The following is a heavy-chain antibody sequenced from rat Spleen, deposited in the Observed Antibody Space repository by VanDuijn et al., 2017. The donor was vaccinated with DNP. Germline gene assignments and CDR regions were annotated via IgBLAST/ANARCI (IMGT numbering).Heavy chain of an antibody. D-gene: IGHD1-11*01. J-gene: IGHJ2*01. CDR2: IWTGGTT. Sequence: QVQLKESGPGLVQPSQTLSLTCTVSGFSLTSYHVSWVRQPPGKGLEWMGIIWTGGTTAYNSLLKSRLSITRDTSKSQVFLKRSSLQTEDTATYYCARDGGATTGDYWGQGVMVTVSS. CDR3: ARDGGATTGDY. CDR1: GFSLTSYH. V-gene: IGHV2-43*01.